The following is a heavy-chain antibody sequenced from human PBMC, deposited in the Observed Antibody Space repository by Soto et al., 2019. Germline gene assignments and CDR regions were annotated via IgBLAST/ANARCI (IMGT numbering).Heavy chain of an antibody. J-gene: IGHJ4*01. D-gene: IGHD3-10*01. Sequence: SETLSLTCSVSGYSIRSGYYWGWVRQAPGKGLEWLGSVYHNGIMFHNPSFQSRVTISVGTSKNQFSLNLRSVTAADTAVYYCAALWFGELAFNYWGHGILVTVSS. CDR3: AALWFGELAFNY. V-gene: IGHV4-38-2*02. CDR1: GYSIRSGYY. CDR2: VYHNGIM.